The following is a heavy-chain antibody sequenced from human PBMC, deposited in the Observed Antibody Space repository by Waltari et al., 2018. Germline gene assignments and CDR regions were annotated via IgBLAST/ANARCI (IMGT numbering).Heavy chain of an antibody. D-gene: IGHD3-10*01. CDR1: GFTFSRHG. Sequence: QEQLVESGGGVVQPGRSLRLSCAASGFTFSRHGMHWVRQAPGKRAEWVAVIWYDGNNKYYADSVRGRFTISRDNAKNTLYLQMDSLRADDTAVYYCAKGSYYDAGGRTYYNGMDVWGQGTTVTVSS. CDR3: AKGSYYDAGGRTYYNGMDV. J-gene: IGHJ6*02. CDR2: IWYDGNNK. V-gene: IGHV3-33*03.